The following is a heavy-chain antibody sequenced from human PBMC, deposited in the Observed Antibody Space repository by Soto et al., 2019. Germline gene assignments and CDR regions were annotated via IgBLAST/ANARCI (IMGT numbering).Heavy chain of an antibody. D-gene: IGHD3-22*01. V-gene: IGHV3-7*04. CDR2: IEPQGMEK. CDR1: GFTFKTYW. Sequence: GGSLRLSCAASGFTFKTYWMTWVRKSPGKGLEWVASIEPQGMEKDYVDSVKGRFTISRDNAQDPLFLQLNRLRAEDSAFSYCAREPRYFGRSGPSGHWVRGARGTVSS. J-gene: IGHJ1*01. CDR3: AREPRYFGRSGPSGH.